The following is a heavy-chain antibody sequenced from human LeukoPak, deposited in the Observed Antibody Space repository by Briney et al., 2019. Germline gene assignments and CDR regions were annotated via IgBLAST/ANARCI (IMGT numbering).Heavy chain of an antibody. CDR2: ISGYNGNT. CDR1: GYTFTNYD. D-gene: IGHD3-9*01. CDR3: ARSSRFDWLLYFDS. V-gene: IGHV1-18*01. Sequence: ASVTVSCKASGYTFTNYDISWVRQAPGQGLEWMGWISGYNGNTIYAENLQGRVTMTTDTSTSTAYIELGSLRSDDTAVFYCARSSRFDWLLYFDSWGQGTLVTVSS. J-gene: IGHJ4*02.